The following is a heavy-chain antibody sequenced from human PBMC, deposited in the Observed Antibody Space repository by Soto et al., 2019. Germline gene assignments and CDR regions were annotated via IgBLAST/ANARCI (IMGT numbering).Heavy chain of an antibody. Sequence: SGPTLVNPTQTLTLTCSFSGFSLTTSGMCVTWVRQPPGKALEWLAVVDWDDDKHYSTSLKTRLTISRDTSKNQVVLTMTNMDPVDTATYYCALITPIERNYGAFFYPTMYVWGPGT. J-gene: IGHJ6*02. CDR1: GFSLTTSGMC. CDR2: VDWDDDK. D-gene: IGHD3-10*01. CDR3: ALITPIERNYGAFFYPTMYV. V-gene: IGHV2-70*19.